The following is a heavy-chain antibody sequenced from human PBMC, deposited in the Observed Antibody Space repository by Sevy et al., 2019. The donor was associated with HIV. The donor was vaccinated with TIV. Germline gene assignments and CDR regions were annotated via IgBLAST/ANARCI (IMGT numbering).Heavy chain of an antibody. CDR2: VSYDGSNK. D-gene: IGHD3-22*01. Sequence: GGSLRLSCAASGFSFISYGMHWVRQAPGKGLEWVAVVSYDGSNKKYADSVKGRFTISRDDSKNTLYLQMNSLRAEDTAVYYCARDLGYESSGYLPFFDPRGQGTLVTVSS. CDR3: ARDLGYESSGYLPFFDP. V-gene: IGHV3-30*03. CDR1: GFSFISYG. J-gene: IGHJ5*02.